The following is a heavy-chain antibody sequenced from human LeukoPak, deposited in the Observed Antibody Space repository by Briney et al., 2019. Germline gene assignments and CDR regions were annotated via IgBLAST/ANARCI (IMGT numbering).Heavy chain of an antibody. Sequence: GGSLRLSCAASGFTFDDYAMHWVRQAPGKGLEWVSGISWNSGSIGYADSVKGRFTISRDNAKNSLYLQMNSLRAEDTALYYCAKDSWRCSSTSSYTGDDAFDIWGQGTMVTVSS. CDR2: ISWNSGSI. CDR1: GFTFDDYA. J-gene: IGHJ3*02. V-gene: IGHV3-9*01. D-gene: IGHD2-2*02. CDR3: AKDSWRCSSTSSYTGDDAFDI.